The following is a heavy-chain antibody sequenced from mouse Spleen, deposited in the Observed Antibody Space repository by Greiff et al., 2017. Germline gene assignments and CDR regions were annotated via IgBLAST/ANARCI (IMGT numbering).Heavy chain of an antibody. Sequence: VQLQQSGAELVRPGASVTLSCKASGYTFTDYEMHWVKQTPVHGLEWIGAIDPETGGTAYNQKFKGKAILTADKSSSTAYMELRSLTSEDSAVYYCTILLRTYYYAMDYWGQGTSVTVSS. CDR3: TILLRTYYYAMDY. V-gene: IGHV1-15*01. CDR1: GYTFTDYE. CDR2: IDPETGGT. D-gene: IGHD1-1*01. J-gene: IGHJ4*01.